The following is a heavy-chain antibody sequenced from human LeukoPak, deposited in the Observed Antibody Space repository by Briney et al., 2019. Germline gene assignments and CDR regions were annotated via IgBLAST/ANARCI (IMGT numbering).Heavy chain of an antibody. CDR3: ARQNYGNPDY. Sequence: GGSLRLSCAASGFTFSSYNVNWVRQAPGKGLVWVSRVSGDGSITYYADSVKGRFTMSRDNAKNTLYLQINSLRVEDTAVYYCARQNYGNPDYWGQGTLVTVSS. CDR1: GFTFSSYN. D-gene: IGHD3-16*01. J-gene: IGHJ4*02. V-gene: IGHV3-74*01. CDR2: VSGDGSIT.